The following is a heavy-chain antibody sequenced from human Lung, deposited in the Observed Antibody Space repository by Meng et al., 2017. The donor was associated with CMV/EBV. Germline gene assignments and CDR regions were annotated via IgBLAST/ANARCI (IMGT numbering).Heavy chain of an antibody. V-gene: IGHV1-18*01. CDR3: VRDDRYTGYDRFDS. Sequence: SXXVSRKLSGYTFSSYGISWVRQAPGQGLDWMGWISAYNGRSNYPQRLQGRVTMTTDTSTSTAYMELRSLRSDDTAMYYCVRDDRYTGYDRFDSWGQGTXVTVSS. D-gene: IGHD5-12*01. CDR1: GYTFSSYG. J-gene: IGHJ4*02. CDR2: ISAYNGRS.